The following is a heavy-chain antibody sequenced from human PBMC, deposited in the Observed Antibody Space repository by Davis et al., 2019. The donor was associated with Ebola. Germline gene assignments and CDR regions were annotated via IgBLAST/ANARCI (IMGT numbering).Heavy chain of an antibody. Sequence: PSETLSLTCTVSGGSVSSGSYYWSWIRQPPGKGLEWIGYIYYSGSTNYNPSLKSRVTISVDTSKNQFSLKLSSVTAADTAVYYCARVLIPAPAPFVDYWGQGTLVTVSS. V-gene: IGHV4-61*01. J-gene: IGHJ4*02. CDR2: IYYSGST. CDR1: GGSVSSGSYY. CDR3: ARVLIPAPAPFVDY. D-gene: IGHD2-2*01.